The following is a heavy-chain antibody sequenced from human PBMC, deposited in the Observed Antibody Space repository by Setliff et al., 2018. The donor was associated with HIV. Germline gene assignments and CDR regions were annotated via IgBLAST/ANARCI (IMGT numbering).Heavy chain of an antibody. D-gene: IGHD2-21*01. V-gene: IGHV1-69*13. CDR3: ARFDPCSGVCSYDSHYYYYMDV. Sequence: ASVKVSCKASGGTFDSYGITWLRQAPGQGLEWMGGVIPMFAAGTYAQKFQGRITITADESTTTAYMELSSLRSDDTAIYYCARFDPCSGVCSYDSHYYYYMDVWGKGTVVTVSS. J-gene: IGHJ6*03. CDR2: VIPMFAAG. CDR1: GGTFDSYG.